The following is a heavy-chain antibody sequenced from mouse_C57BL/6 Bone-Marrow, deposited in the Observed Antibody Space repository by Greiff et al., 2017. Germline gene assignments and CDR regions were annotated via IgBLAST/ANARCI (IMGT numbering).Heavy chain of an antibody. CDR3: ARSGPLGRSFDY. J-gene: IGHJ2*01. V-gene: IGHV1-55*01. CDR2: IYPTSGRT. Sequence: VRLQQPGAELVKPGASVKMSCKASGYTFTSYWITWVKQRPGQGLEWIGDIYPTSGRTNYNEKFKSNAILTVDTSSNTAYMQLSSLTSEDSAVFYCARSGPLGRSFDYWGQGTTLTVSS. CDR1: GYTFTSYW. D-gene: IGHD4-1*01.